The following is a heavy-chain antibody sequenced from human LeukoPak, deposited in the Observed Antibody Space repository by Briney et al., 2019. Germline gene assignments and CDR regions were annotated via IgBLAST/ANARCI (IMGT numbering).Heavy chain of an antibody. CDR3: ASQRQDTNACFDY. CDR1: GVSISSYY. D-gene: IGHD6-25*01. CDR2: IYYSGST. V-gene: IGHV4-59*01. Sequence: SETLSLTCSVSGVSISSYYWSWIRQPPGKGLECIGYIYYSGSTNYNPSLKSRVTISVDTSRNQFSLNLRSVTAADTAVYYCASQRQDTNACFDYWGQGTLVIVSS. J-gene: IGHJ4*02.